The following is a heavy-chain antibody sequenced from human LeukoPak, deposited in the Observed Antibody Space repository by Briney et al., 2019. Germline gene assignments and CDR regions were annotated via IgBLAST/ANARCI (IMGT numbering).Heavy chain of an antibody. V-gene: IGHV4-59*01. CDR2: IYYSGST. J-gene: IGHJ4*02. CDR3: ARASPTTVGQLGTAVDY. CDR1: GGSISSYY. D-gene: IGHD4-23*01. Sequence: MTSETLSLTCTVSGGSISSYYWSWIRQPPGKGLEWIGYIYYSGSTNYNPSLKSRVTISVDTSKNQFSLKLSSVTAADTAVYYCARASPTTVGQLGTAVDYWGQGTLVTVSS.